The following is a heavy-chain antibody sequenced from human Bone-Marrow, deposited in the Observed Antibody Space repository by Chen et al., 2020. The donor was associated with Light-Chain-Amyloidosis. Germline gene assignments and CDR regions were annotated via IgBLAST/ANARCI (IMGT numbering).Heavy chain of an antibody. CDR2: VFHSGST. V-gene: IGHV4-38-2*02. CDR3: ARCVGATPFDY. Sequence: QVQLQESGPGLVKPSETLSLLCTVSNYPISNGFFWGWIRQAPGKGLEWIGSVFHSGSTVYNPSLKSRATVSMDTSKNQFSLKLTSVTAADSAVYYCARCVGATPFDYWGPGTLVTVSS. CDR1: NYPISNGFF. D-gene: IGHD1-26*01. J-gene: IGHJ4*02.